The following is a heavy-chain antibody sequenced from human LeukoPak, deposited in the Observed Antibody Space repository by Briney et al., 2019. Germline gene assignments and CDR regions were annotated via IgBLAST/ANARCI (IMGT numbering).Heavy chain of an antibody. CDR2: MNPNSGNT. V-gene: IGHV1-8*02. CDR1: GYTFTSYD. Sequence: ASVKVSCKASGYTFTSYDINWVRQATGQGLEWMGWMNPNSGNTGYAQKFQGRVTMTRDTSTSTVYMELSSLRSEDTAVYYCARVLGYCSSTSCYEDYWGQGTLVTVSS. D-gene: IGHD2-2*01. CDR3: ARVLGYCSSTSCYEDY. J-gene: IGHJ4*02.